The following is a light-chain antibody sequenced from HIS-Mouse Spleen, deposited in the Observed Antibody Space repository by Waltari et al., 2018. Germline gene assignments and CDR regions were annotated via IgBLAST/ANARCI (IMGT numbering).Light chain of an antibody. CDR1: QSVLYSSNNKKY. V-gene: IGKV4-1*01. J-gene: IGKJ4*01. Sequence: DIVMTQSPDSLAVSLGERATINCKSSQSVLYSSNNKKYLAWYQQKPGQPPKLLCYWASTPGSGVPGRFSGSGSGTDFTLTISSLQAEDVAVYYCQQYYSTPLTFGGGTKVEIK. CDR2: WAS. CDR3: QQYYSTPLT.